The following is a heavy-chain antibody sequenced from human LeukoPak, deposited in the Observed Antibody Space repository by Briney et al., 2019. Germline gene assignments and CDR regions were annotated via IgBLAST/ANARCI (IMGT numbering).Heavy chain of an antibody. CDR2: IWYDGSNK. D-gene: IGHD1-26*01. J-gene: IGHJ4*02. CDR3: AREAWELLHRSPLDY. V-gene: IGHV3-33*01. Sequence: PGGSLRLSCAASGFTFSSYGMHWVRQAPGKGLEWVAVIWYDGSNKYYADSVKGRFTISRDNSKNTLHLQMNSLRAEDTAVYYCAREAWELLHRSPLDYWGQGTLVTVSS. CDR1: GFTFSSYG.